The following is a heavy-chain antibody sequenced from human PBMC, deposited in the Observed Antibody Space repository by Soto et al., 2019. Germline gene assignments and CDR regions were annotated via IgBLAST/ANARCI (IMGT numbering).Heavy chain of an antibody. CDR2: IYYSGST. J-gene: IGHJ5*02. CDR3: VRMFSEYYYGCSVYHQGYWFDP. V-gene: IGHV4-59*08. CDR1: GGSISSYH. Sequence: QVQLQESGPGLVKPSETLSLTCTVSGGSISSYHWSWIRQPPGKGLEWIGYIYYSGSTNYNPSLICRLPLSVDTCKNQFSLKLTSVTAAESAVYYCVRMFSEYYYGCSVYHQGYWFDPWGQGTLVTVSS. D-gene: IGHD3-22*01.